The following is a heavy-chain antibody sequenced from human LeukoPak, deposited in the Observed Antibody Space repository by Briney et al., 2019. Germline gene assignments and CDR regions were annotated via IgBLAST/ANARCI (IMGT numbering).Heavy chain of an antibody. Sequence: HSGGSLRLSCAASGFTFSTYAMNWVRQAPGKGLEWVSGISGSGGTTYYADSVQGRFTISRDNSKKTVFLQMNSLRAEDTALDYCAKGDAVTAIFPLDYWGQGTLVIVSS. CDR2: ISGSGGTT. D-gene: IGHD2-21*02. J-gene: IGHJ4*02. CDR3: AKGDAVTAIFPLDY. V-gene: IGHV3-23*01. CDR1: GFTFSTYA.